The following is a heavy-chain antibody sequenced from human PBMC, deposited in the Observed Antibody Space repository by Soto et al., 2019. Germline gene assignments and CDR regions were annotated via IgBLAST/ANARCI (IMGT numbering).Heavy chain of an antibody. J-gene: IGHJ4*02. CDR3: ARGPSGDKVHY. CDR2: IFDSGTT. CDR1: GGSMSRGDYY. Sequence: PSETLSLTCTVSGGSMSRGDYYWSWIRQPPGKGLEWIGHIFDSGTTYTNPSLRSQVAISLDTSKNHFSLTLSSVTAADTAVYYCARGPSGDKVHYWGQGALVTVSS. V-gene: IGHV4-30-4*01. D-gene: IGHD7-27*01.